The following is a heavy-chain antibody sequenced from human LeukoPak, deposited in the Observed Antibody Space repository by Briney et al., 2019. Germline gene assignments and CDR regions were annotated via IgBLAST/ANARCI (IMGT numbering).Heavy chain of an antibody. Sequence: GGSLRLSCAASGFTFSSYAMSWVRQAPGEGLEWVSAISCSGGSTYYADSVKGRFTISRDNSKNTLYLQMNSLRAEDTAVYYCAKDLSYGSGSWGQGTLVTVSS. D-gene: IGHD3-10*01. CDR1: GFTFSSYA. V-gene: IGHV3-23*01. CDR2: ISCSGGST. J-gene: IGHJ4*02. CDR3: AKDLSYGSGS.